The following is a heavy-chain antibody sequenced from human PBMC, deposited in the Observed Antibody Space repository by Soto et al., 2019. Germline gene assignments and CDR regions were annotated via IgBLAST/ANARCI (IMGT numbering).Heavy chain of an antibody. Sequence: QVQLVESGGGVVQPGRSLRLSCAASGFTFSSYGMHWVRQAPGKGLEWVAVISYDGSNKYYADSVKGRFTISRDNSKNTLYLQMNSLRAEDTAVYYCAKDSLYGSGSYDPSYYYYYGRDVWGQGTTVTVSS. V-gene: IGHV3-30*18. CDR1: GFTFSSYG. CDR3: AKDSLYGSGSYDPSYYYYYGRDV. D-gene: IGHD3-10*01. CDR2: ISYDGSNK. J-gene: IGHJ6*02.